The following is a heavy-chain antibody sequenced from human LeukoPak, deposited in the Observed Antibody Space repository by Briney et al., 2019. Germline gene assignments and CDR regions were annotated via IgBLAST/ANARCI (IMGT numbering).Heavy chain of an antibody. CDR1: GFTFSSYG. V-gene: IGHV3-30*03. CDR2: ISFDGSIE. Sequence: GRSLRLSCAASGFTFSSYGMHWIRQAPGKGLEWVAGISFDGSIEFYADSVKGRFTVSRDNSRYTLYLQMNSLRPEDTAVYYCVRYDSSRFDPWGQGTLATVSS. CDR3: VRYDSSRFDP. J-gene: IGHJ5*02. D-gene: IGHD5-12*01.